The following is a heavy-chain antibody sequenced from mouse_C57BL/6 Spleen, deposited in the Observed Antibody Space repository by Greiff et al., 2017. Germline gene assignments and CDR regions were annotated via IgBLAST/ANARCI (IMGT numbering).Heavy chain of an antibody. CDR3: ARDACYFDG. Sequence: QVQLQQSGAERVRPGASVQLSCKTSGYTFTDYYINWVKQRPGQGLEWIARLYPGSGNTYYNEKFKGKATLTAEKSSSTAYMQLSSLSSEDSAVYFCARDACYFDGCAARTTSIVSS. V-gene: IGHV1-76*01. CDR1: GYTFTDYY. CDR2: LYPGSGNT. J-gene: IGHJ1*02.